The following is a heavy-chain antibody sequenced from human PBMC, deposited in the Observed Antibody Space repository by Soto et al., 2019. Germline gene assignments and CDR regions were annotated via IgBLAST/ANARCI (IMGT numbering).Heavy chain of an antibody. V-gene: IGHV3-30*18. J-gene: IGHJ4*02. CDR2: ISYDGSLK. Sequence: PGGSLRLSCAASGFTFSNYWMNWVRQAPGKGLEWVAVISYDGSLKYYADSVKGRFTISRDNSKNTLYLQMNSLRSEDTAVYFCAKDEGVGATLGLPSGNDYWGQGTLVTVSS. CDR3: AKDEGVGATLGLPSGNDY. CDR1: GFTFSNYW. D-gene: IGHD1-26*01.